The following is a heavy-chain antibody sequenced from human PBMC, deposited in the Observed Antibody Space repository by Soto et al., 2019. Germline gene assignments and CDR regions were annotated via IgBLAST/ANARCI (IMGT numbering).Heavy chain of an antibody. J-gene: IGHJ5*02. CDR1: GGSLISYY. Sequence: SETLSLTCTVSGGSLISYYWTLIRQSQGKGLEWIGYVSSTGSTNYNPSLKSRLTMSLDTSTNEVSLSLTSVTAADAAVYFCARFSPPRKSYDSNPGWFDPWGQGIMVTVSS. V-gene: IGHV4-59*01. CDR2: VSSTGST. CDR3: ARFSPPRKSYDSNPGWFDP. D-gene: IGHD3-22*01.